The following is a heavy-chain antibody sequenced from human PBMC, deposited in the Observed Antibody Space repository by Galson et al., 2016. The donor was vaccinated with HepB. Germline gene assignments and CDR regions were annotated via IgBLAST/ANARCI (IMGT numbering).Heavy chain of an antibody. J-gene: IGHJ4*02. V-gene: IGHV1-69*13. CDR3: ARNLGEAVMGASA. D-gene: IGHD1-26*01. Sequence: SVKVSCKASGDAFSSYAMSWVRQAPGQGLEWMGGIIPSFGAPHYAEKFQGRVTITADESTSTAYMELMGLRSEDTAVYYCARNLGEAVMGASAWGQGTLVTVSS. CDR2: IIPSFGAP. CDR1: GDAFSSYA.